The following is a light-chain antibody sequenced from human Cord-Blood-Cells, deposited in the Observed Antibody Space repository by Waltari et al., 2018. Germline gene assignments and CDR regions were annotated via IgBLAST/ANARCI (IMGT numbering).Light chain of an antibody. J-gene: IGLJ2*01. CDR2: EGS. Sequence: QSALTQPASVSGSPGQSITISCTGTSSDVGSYNLVSWYQQHPGKAPKLMIYEGSKRHSWVSNRFSGSKSGNTASLTISGLQAEDEADYYCCSYAGSSTVVFGGGTKLTVL. V-gene: IGLV2-23*01. CDR3: CSYAGSSTVV. CDR1: SSDVGSYNL.